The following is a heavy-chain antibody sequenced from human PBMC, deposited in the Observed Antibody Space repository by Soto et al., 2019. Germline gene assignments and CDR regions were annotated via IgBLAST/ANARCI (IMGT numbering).Heavy chain of an antibody. CDR3: ARGPFVSDFDY. J-gene: IGHJ4*02. Sequence: PSETLSLTCAVYGGSFSGYYWSWIRQPPGKGLEWIGEINHSGSTNYNPSLKSRVTISVDTSKNQFSLKLSSVTAADTAVYYCARGPFVSDFDYWGQGTLVTVSS. V-gene: IGHV4-34*01. CDR1: GGSFSGYY. CDR2: INHSGST. D-gene: IGHD3-10*01.